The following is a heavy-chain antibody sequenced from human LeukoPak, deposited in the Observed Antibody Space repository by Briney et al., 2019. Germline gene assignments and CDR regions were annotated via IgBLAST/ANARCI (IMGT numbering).Heavy chain of an antibody. CDR2: VSSSSSYI. CDR1: GFTFSSYS. D-gene: IGHD5-12*01. J-gene: IGHJ6*02. Sequence: GGSLRLSCAASGFTFSSYSMNWVRQAPGKGLEWVSSVSSSSSYIYYADSVKSRFTISRDNAKNSLYLQMNSLRAEDTAVYYCARSLYIVATAGNYYYGMDVWGQGTTVTVSS. V-gene: IGHV3-21*01. CDR3: ARSLYIVATAGNYYYGMDV.